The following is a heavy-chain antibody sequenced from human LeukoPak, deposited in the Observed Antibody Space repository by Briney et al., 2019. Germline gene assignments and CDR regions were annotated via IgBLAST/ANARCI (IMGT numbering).Heavy chain of an antibody. CDR3: ATPLDYYDRSDSHQGGD. D-gene: IGHD3-22*01. CDR2: IKHGGSEK. J-gene: IGHJ4*02. Sequence: PGGSLRLSCAASGLTFSRHWMTWVRQAPGKGLEWVANIKHGGSEKNYVDSVKGRFTISRDNAKNSLYLQMNSLRAEDTAVYYCATPLDYYDRSDSHQGGDWGQGTLVTVSS. CDR1: GLTFSRHW. V-gene: IGHV3-7*03.